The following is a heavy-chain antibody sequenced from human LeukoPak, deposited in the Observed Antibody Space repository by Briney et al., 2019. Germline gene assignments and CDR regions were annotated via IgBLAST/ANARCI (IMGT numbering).Heavy chain of an antibody. D-gene: IGHD1-1*01. Sequence: GGSLRLSCAASGFTFSDYDMTWIRQAPGKGLEWVSYISSSTTMYYADSVKGRLTISRDNAKNSLYLQMNNLRAEDTAMYYCARGRYRLEYWGQGALVTVSS. CDR3: ARGRYRLEY. CDR2: ISSSTTM. J-gene: IGHJ4*02. V-gene: IGHV3-69-1*01. CDR1: GFTFSDYD.